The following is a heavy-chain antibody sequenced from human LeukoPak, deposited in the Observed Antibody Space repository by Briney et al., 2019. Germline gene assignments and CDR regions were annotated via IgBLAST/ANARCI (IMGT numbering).Heavy chain of an antibody. V-gene: IGHV3-23*01. CDR1: GFTFSSYA. D-gene: IGHD5-12*01. CDR2: ISGSGGST. J-gene: IGHJ4*02. Sequence: GGSLRLSCAASGFTFSSYAMSWGREAPGKGLEWVSAISGSGGSTYYADSVKGRFTISRDNSKNTLYLQMNSLRAEDTAVYYCAKDRDIVATNFDYWGQGTLVTVSS. CDR3: AKDRDIVATNFDY.